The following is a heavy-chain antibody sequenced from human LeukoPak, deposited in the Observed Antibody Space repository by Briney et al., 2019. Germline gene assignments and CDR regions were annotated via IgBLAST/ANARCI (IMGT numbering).Heavy chain of an antibody. CDR2: IYYSGST. CDR1: GGSISSYS. Sequence: KASETLSLTCTVSGGSISSYSWSWIRQPPGKGLEWIGYIYYSGSTNYNPSLKSRVTISVDTSKKQFSLKLNSVTAADTAVYYCARDVARGYSYAGYMDVWGKGTTVTVSS. CDR3: ARDVARGYSYAGYMDV. J-gene: IGHJ6*03. V-gene: IGHV4-59*01. D-gene: IGHD5-18*01.